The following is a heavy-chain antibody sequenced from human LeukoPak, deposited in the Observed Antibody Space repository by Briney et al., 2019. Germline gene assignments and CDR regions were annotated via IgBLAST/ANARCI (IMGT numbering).Heavy chain of an antibody. D-gene: IGHD2-15*01. CDR1: GGSISSHY. Sequence: PSETLSLTGTVSGGSISSHYWTWIRQSPVKGLEWIGDISNSGSTSYNPSLKSRVTISIDTSKNQFSLKLSSVTAADTAVYYCGRDALVGYFSYYYMDVWGKGTTVTVSS. CDR3: GRDALVGYFSYYYMDV. V-gene: IGHV4-59*11. J-gene: IGHJ6*03. CDR2: ISNSGST.